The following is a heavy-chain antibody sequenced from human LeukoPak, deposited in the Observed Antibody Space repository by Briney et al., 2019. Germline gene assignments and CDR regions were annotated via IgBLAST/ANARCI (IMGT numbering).Heavy chain of an antibody. Sequence: GGSLRLSCAASGFTFSSYGMHWVRQAPGKGLEWVAVISYDGSNKYYADSVKGRFTISRDNSKNTLYLQMNSLRAEDTAVYYCAGAISCGGDCPDYWGQGTLVTVSS. J-gene: IGHJ4*02. CDR3: AGAISCGGDCPDY. D-gene: IGHD2-21*02. V-gene: IGHV3-30*03. CDR1: GFTFSSYG. CDR2: ISYDGSNK.